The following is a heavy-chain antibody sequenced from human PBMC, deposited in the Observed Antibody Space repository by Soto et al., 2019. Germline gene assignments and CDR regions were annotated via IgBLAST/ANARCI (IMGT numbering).Heavy chain of an antibody. J-gene: IGHJ6*03. D-gene: IGHD6-13*01. CDR1: GYSFTSYW. V-gene: IGHV5-51*01. CDR3: ARHVAVGSSWPLGGYYYYMDV. CDR2: IYPGDSDT. Sequence: GESLKISCKGSGYSFTSYWIGWVRQMPGKGLKWMGIIYPGDSDTRYSPSFQGQVTISADKSISTAYLQWSSLKASDTAMYYCARHVAVGSSWPLGGYYYYMDVWGKGTTVTVSS.